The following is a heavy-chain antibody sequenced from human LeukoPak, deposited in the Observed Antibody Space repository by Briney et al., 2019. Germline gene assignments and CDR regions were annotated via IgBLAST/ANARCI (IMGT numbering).Heavy chain of an antibody. J-gene: IGHJ4*02. Sequence: GGSLRLSCAASGFTFSGSAMHWVRQASGKGLEWVGRIRSKANSYATAYAASVKGRFTISRDDSKNTAYLQMNSLKTEDTAVYYCTSVVVTATYYFDYWGQGTLVTVSS. CDR3: TSVVVTATYYFDY. D-gene: IGHD2-21*02. V-gene: IGHV3-73*01. CDR1: GFTFSGSA. CDR2: IRSKANSYAT.